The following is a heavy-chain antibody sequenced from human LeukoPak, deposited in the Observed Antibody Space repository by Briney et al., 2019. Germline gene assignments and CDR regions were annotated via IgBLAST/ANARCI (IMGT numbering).Heavy chain of an antibody. V-gene: IGHV4-39*01. Sequence: KPSETLSLTCTVSGGSISSSGYYWGWIRQPPGKGLEWIASIYYSGSTYYNPSLKSRVTISVDTSKNQLSLKLSSLTAPDTAVYYCARHEYSGSYYGLSWFDPWGQGTLVTVSS. D-gene: IGHD1-26*01. CDR2: IYYSGST. J-gene: IGHJ5*02. CDR3: ARHEYSGSYYGLSWFDP. CDR1: GGSISSSGYY.